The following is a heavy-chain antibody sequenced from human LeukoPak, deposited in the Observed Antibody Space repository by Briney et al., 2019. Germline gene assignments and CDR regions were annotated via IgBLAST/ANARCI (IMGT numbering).Heavy chain of an antibody. CDR1: GFAFSSYA. CDR2: ISGSGGRT. Sequence: GGSLRLSYAASGFAFSSYAMSWVRPAPGKGLGWVSAISGSGGRTYYTDSVKRRFTISIDNSKNTLYLQMTSLRAEDTAVYYCAKGGDYGSGNWGQGTLVTVSS. CDR3: AKGGDYGSGN. J-gene: IGHJ4*02. D-gene: IGHD3-10*01. V-gene: IGHV3-23*01.